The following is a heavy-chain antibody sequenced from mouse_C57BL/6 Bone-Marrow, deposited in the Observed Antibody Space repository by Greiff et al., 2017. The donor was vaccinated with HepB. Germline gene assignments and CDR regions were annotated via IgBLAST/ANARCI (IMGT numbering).Heavy chain of an antibody. V-gene: IGHV1-61*01. CDR1: GYTFTSYW. CDR2: IYPSDSET. CDR3: AVYDGYRFAY. J-gene: IGHJ3*01. D-gene: IGHD2-3*01. Sequence: VQLQQPGAELVRPGSSVKLSCKASGYTFTSYWMDWVKQRPGQGLEWIGNIYPSDSETHYNQKFKDKATLTVDKSSSTAYMQLSSLTSEDSAVYYCAVYDGYRFAYWGQGTLVTVSA.